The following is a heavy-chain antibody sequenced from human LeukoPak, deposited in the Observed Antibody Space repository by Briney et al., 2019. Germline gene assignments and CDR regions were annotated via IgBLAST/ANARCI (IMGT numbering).Heavy chain of an antibody. J-gene: IGHJ4*02. D-gene: IGHD3-22*01. V-gene: IGHV3-48*02. Sequence: PWGSLRLSCAASGFTFSSYSMNWVRQAPGRGLEWISFISPTSNTIYYADSVKGRFTVSRDNAKNSLFLQMNSLRDEDTAFYYCARFRTGYYADFWGQRILVTVSS. CDR2: ISPTSNTI. CDR1: GFTFSSYS. CDR3: ARFRTGYYADF.